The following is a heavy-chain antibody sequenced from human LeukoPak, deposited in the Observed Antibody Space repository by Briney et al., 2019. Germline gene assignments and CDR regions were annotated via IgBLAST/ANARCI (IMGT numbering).Heavy chain of an antibody. J-gene: IGHJ4*02. Sequence: NSSETLSLTCTGSGGSISGYYWSWIRQPPGKGLEWIGEINHSGSTNYNPSLKSRVTISVDTSKNQFSLKLSSVTAADTAVYYCARGHRYGDYRPLPLGYWGQGTLVTVSS. V-gene: IGHV4-34*01. CDR1: GGSISGYY. CDR3: ARGHRYGDYRPLPLGY. D-gene: IGHD4-17*01. CDR2: INHSGST.